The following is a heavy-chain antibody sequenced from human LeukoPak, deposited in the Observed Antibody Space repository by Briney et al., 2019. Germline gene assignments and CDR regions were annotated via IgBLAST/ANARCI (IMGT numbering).Heavy chain of an antibody. Sequence: GESLKISCKVSGYSFTSYWIGWVRQMPGKGLEWMGIISPDDSDTRYSPSFQGQVTISADKSISTAYLQWSSLKASDTAIYYCAISGSTGTISSIDYWGQGTLVTVSS. V-gene: IGHV5-51*01. D-gene: IGHD1-7*01. J-gene: IGHJ4*02. CDR1: GYSFTSYW. CDR3: AISGSTGTISSIDY. CDR2: ISPDDSDT.